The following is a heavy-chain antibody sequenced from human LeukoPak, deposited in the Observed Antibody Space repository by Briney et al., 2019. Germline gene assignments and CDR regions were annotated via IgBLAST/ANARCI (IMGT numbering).Heavy chain of an antibody. Sequence: PGGSLRLSCAASGFTFNNYVMSWVRQAPGKGLEWVAALLYDGNTKHYADSVKGRFTISRDISKNTFYLQMNSLTAEDTAVYYCARDHRPEIQYYYMDVWGKGTTVAVSS. CDR3: ARDHRPEIQYYYMDV. J-gene: IGHJ6*03. CDR1: GFTFNNYV. CDR2: LLYDGNTK. V-gene: IGHV3-33*08. D-gene: IGHD1-14*01.